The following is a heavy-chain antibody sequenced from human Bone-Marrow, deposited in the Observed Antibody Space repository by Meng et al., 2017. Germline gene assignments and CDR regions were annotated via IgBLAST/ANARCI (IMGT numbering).Heavy chain of an antibody. D-gene: IGHD6-19*01. J-gene: IGHJ4*02. CDR1: GFTFSSYA. CDR3: ARESPRSGLYYFDY. CDR2: ISYDGSNK. V-gene: IGHV3-30*04. Sequence: QGWVVGSGGGVVQPGRSLRLSCAASGFTFSSYAMHWVRQAPGKGLEWVAVISYDGSNKYFADSVKGRFTISRDNSKNTLYLQMNSLRAEDTALYYCARESPRSGLYYFDYWGQGTLVTVSS.